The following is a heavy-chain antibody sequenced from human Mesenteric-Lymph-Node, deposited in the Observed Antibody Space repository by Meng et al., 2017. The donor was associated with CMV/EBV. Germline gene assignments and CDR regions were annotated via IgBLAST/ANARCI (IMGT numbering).Heavy chain of an antibody. CDR3: ARYPTTGTYFYYNGMDV. CDR1: GFIFSDFA. V-gene: IGHV3-23*01. Sequence: GESLKISCAGSGFIFSDFAMSWVRQAPGKGLEWVAAISGSGDRTYYAGSVKGRFTISRDNSKNTLYVQMNSLTAEDTALYYCARYPTTGTYFYYNGMDVWGQGTTVTVSS. CDR2: ISGSGDRT. D-gene: IGHD4-17*01. J-gene: IGHJ6*02.